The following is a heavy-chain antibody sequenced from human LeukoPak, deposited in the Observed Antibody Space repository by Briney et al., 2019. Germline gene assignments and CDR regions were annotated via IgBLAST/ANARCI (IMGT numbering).Heavy chain of an antibody. D-gene: IGHD3-22*01. V-gene: IGHV3-30*01. CDR2: ISYDGGNK. Sequence: PGRSLRLSCAASGFTFSSYAMHWVRQAPGKGLEWVAVISYDGGNKYYADSVKGRFTISRDNSKNTLYLQMNSLRAEDTAVYYCARDLDDSSGSRFDYWGQGTLVTVSS. CDR1: GFTFSSYA. J-gene: IGHJ4*02. CDR3: ARDLDDSSGSRFDY.